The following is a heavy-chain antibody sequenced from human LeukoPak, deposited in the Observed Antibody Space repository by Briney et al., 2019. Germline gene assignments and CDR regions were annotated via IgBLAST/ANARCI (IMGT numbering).Heavy chain of an antibody. CDR1: GYTFTGYY. D-gene: IGHD6-19*01. Sequence: ASVTVSCKASGYTFTGYYMHWVRQAPGQGLEWMGWINPNSGGTNYAQKFQGRVTMTRDTSISTAYMELSRLRSDDTAVYYCARDQAGEWLGIDAFDIWGQGTMVTVSS. J-gene: IGHJ3*02. CDR3: ARDQAGEWLGIDAFDI. CDR2: INPNSGGT. V-gene: IGHV1-2*02.